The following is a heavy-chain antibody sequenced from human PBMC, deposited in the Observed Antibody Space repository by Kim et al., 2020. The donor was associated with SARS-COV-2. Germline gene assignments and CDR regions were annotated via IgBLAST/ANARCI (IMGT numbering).Heavy chain of an antibody. CDR2: ISDTSVYI. D-gene: IGHD6-13*01. V-gene: IGHV3-21*01. Sequence: GGSLRLSCAASGFTFSTWSMNWVRQAPGKGLEWVSSISDTSVYIYHADSVKGRFTISRDNAKNSLYLQMNSLRADDKAVYYCARGSAAFGTGYDYWGQGTLVSVSS. CDR3: ARGSAAFGTGYDY. CDR1: GFTFSTWS. J-gene: IGHJ4*02.